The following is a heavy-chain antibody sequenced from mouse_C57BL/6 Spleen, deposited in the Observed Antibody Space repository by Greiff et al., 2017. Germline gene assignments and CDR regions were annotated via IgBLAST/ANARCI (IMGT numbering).Heavy chain of an antibody. CDR3: ARDYGNYDAMDY. J-gene: IGHJ4*01. CDR1: GYTFTDYY. Sequence: EVQLQQSGPELVKPGASVKISCKASGYTFTDYYMNWVKQSHGKSLEWIGDINPNNGGTSYNQKFKGKATLTVDKSSSTAYMELRSLTSEDSAVYYCARDYGNYDAMDYWGQGTSVTVSS. V-gene: IGHV1-26*01. CDR2: INPNNGGT. D-gene: IGHD2-1*01.